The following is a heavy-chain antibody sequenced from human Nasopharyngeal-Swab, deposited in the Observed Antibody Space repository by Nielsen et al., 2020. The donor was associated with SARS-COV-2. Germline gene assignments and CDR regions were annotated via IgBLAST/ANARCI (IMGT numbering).Heavy chain of an antibody. CDR3: ARGHRSISMIVVVIATAHFYFDS. CDR2: INHIGTT. V-gene: IGHV4-34*01. D-gene: IGHD3-22*01. CDR1: GGSFSGYS. Sequence: SETLSLPCAVYGGSFSGYSWSWIRQPPGKGLDWIGEINHIGTTSSNPSLKSRVTISSDTSKNQFSLKLSSVTAADTAVYYCARGHRSISMIVVVIATAHFYFDSWGRGTLVTVTS. J-gene: IGHJ4*02.